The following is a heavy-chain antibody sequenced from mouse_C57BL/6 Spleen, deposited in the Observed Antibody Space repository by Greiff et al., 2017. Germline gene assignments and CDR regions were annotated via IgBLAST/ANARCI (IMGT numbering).Heavy chain of an antibody. D-gene: IGHD2-1*01. J-gene: IGHJ4*01. CDR1: GFTFSDYY. Sequence: EVKLMESEGGLVQPGSSMKLSCTASGFTFSDYYMAWVRQVPEKGLEWVANINYDGSSTYYLDSLKSRFIISRDNAKNILYLQMSSLKSEDTATYYCAREDYGNNYYAMDYWGQGTSVTVSS. CDR3: AREDYGNNYYAMDY. CDR2: INYDGSST. V-gene: IGHV5-16*01.